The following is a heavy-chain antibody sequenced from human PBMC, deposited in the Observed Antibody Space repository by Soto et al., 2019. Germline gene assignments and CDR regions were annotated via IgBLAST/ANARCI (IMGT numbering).Heavy chain of an antibody. CDR2: INLAGGT. Sequence: SETLSLTCAVYSGSFSGHLWRWIRQPPGKGLEWIGEINLAGGTNYNPSLKSRVTISIDKSNNQFFLKLTSVTAADKAVYYCARNQRIYDILTGYYKGLFESWGQGTLVTVTS. V-gene: IGHV4-34*01. CDR3: ARNQRIYDILTGYYKGLFES. D-gene: IGHD3-9*01. J-gene: IGHJ4*02. CDR1: SGSFSGHL.